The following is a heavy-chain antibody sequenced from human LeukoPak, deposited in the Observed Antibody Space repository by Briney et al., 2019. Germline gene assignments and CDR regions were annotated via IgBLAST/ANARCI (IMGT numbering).Heavy chain of an antibody. Sequence: SQTLSLTCAISGDSVSSKSAAWNWIRQSPSRGLEWLGRTYYRSRWYNDYAESVKSRITINPDTSKNQFSLQLNSVTPEDTAVYYCARFLSTTWSLNWFDPWGQGTRVTVSS. D-gene: IGHD6-13*01. CDR2: TYYRSRWYN. J-gene: IGHJ5*02. V-gene: IGHV6-1*01. CDR1: GDSVSSKSAA. CDR3: ARFLSTTWSLNWFDP.